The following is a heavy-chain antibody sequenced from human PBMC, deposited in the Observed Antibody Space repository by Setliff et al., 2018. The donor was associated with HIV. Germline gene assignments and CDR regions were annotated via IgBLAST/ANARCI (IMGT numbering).Heavy chain of an antibody. D-gene: IGHD3-22*01. CDR1: GGAISGHS. Sequence: TSETLSLTCTVSGGAISGHSWSWVRQASGKGLEWVGRIRSKANSYATEYAASVKGRFTISRDDSKNTAYLQMNSLKTDDTAMYYCSGWKGDYYDSSGINGYWGQGTLVTVS. V-gene: IGHV3-73*01. CDR2: IRSKANSYAT. J-gene: IGHJ4*02. CDR3: SGWKGDYYDSSGINGY.